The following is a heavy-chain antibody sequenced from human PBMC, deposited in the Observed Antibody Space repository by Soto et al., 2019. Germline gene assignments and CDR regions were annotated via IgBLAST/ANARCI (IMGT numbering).Heavy chain of an antibody. CDR2: ISSSSSTI. CDR1: GFTFSSYS. CDR3: ARDRYSYYDFWSGSLPYYYYGMDV. V-gene: IGHV3-48*01. J-gene: IGHJ6*02. Sequence: PGGSLRLSCAASGFTFSSYSMNWVRQAPGKGLEWVSYISSSSSTIYYADSVKGRFTISRDNAKNSLYLQMNSLRAEDTAVYYCARDRYSYYDFWSGSLPYYYYGMDVWGQGTTVTSP. D-gene: IGHD3-3*01.